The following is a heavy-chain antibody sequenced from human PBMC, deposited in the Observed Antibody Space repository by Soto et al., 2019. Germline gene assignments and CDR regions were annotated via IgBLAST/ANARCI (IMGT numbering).Heavy chain of an antibody. CDR1: GYTFTSYG. V-gene: IGHV1-18*01. D-gene: IGHD6-19*01. CDR2: ISAYNGNA. J-gene: IGHJ5*02. Sequence: GASVKVSCKASGYTFTSYGISWVRQAPGQGLEWMGWISAYNGNANYAQKLQGRVTMTTDTSTSTAYMELRSLRSDDTAVYYCARSYSSGWDNWFDPWGQGTLVTAPQ. CDR3: ARSYSSGWDNWFDP.